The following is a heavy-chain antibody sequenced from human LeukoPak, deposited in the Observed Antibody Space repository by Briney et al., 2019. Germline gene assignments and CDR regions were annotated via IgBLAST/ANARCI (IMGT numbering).Heavy chain of an antibody. CDR3: ATGNCSSTSCYGGDNRFDP. CDR1: GYTFTDYY. CDR2: VDPEDGET. D-gene: IGHD2-2*01. J-gene: IGHJ5*02. Sequence: GASVKVSCKASGYTFTDYYMHWVQQAPGKGLEWMGLVDPEDGETIYAEKFQGRVTITADTSTDTAYMELSSLRSEDTAVYYCATGNCSSTSCYGGDNRFDPWGQGTLVTVSS. V-gene: IGHV1-69-2*01.